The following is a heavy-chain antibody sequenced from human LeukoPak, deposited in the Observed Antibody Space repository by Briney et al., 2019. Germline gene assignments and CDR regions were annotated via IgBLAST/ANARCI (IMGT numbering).Heavy chain of an antibody. CDR2: IKEDVSEK. V-gene: IGHV3-7*01. J-gene: IGHJ4*02. D-gene: IGHD1/OR15-1a*01. Sequence: PGGSLRLSCAASGITFSNYWMSWVRQAPGKGLEWVANIKEDVSEKHYVDSVKGRFTISRDNAKNSLYLQMNSLRAEDTAVYYCARNKRGDIWGQGTLVTVSS. CDR1: GITFSNYW. CDR3: ARNKRGDI.